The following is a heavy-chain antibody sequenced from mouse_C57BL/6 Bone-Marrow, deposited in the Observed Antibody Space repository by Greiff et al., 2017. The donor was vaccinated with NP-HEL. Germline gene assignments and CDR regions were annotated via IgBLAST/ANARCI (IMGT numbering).Heavy chain of an antibody. CDR1: GYTFTDYY. CDR2: INPNNGGT. D-gene: IGHD1-1*01. CDR3: AGEVVDDMDY. Sequence: VQLQQSGPELVKPGASVKISCKASGYTFTDYYMNWVKQSHGKSLEWIGDINPNNGGTSYNQKFKGKATLTVDKSSSTAYMELRSLTSEDSAVYYCAGEVVDDMDYWGQGTSVTVSS. V-gene: IGHV1-26*01. J-gene: IGHJ4*01.